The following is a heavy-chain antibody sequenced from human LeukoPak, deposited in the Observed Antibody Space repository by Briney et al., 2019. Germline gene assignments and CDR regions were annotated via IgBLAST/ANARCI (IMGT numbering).Heavy chain of an antibody. V-gene: IGHV4-38-2*01. CDR2: ISHSGSA. Sequence: SETLSLTCAVYGYSISSGYYWGWIRQPPGQGLEWIGTISHSGSAYYNPSLKSRVTISLDTSKNQFSLRLSSVTAADTAVYYCARHPIGTAMVSYLDYWGQGTLVTVSS. CDR1: GYSISSGYY. J-gene: IGHJ4*02. CDR3: ARHPIGTAMVSYLDY. D-gene: IGHD5-18*01.